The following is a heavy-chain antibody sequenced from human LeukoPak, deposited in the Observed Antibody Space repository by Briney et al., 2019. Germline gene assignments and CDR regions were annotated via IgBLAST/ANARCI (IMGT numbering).Heavy chain of an antibody. Sequence: PGGSLRLSCTVSGFTFNNYAMTWVRQPPGKGLEWVSSISSSSSYIYYADSVKGRFTISRDNAKNSLYLQMNSLRAEDTAVYYCARAQHYYDSSGYYSGTHDAFDIWGQGTMVTVSS. V-gene: IGHV3-21*01. D-gene: IGHD3-22*01. CDR3: ARAQHYYDSSGYYSGTHDAFDI. CDR1: GFTFNNYA. CDR2: ISSSSSYI. J-gene: IGHJ3*02.